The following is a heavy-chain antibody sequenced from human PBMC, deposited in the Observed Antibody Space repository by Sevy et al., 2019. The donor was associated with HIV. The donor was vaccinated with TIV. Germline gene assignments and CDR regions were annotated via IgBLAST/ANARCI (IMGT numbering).Heavy chain of an antibody. J-gene: IGHJ4*02. CDR3: VRDDGNYYFHY. Sequence: GGSLRLSCAASGFTFSKYWMGWVRQAPGKGLEWVANIKQDAGQKYYVDSVKGRFTISRDNAKNSLYLQMNSLRAEDTAGDFWVRDDGNYYFHYWGQGTLVTVSS. D-gene: IGHD1-7*01. CDR2: IKQDAGQK. CDR1: GFTFSKYW. V-gene: IGHV3-7*01.